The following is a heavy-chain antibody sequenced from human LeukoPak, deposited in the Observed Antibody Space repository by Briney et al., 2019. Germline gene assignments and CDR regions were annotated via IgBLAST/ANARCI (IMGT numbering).Heavy chain of an antibody. V-gene: IGHV4-4*09. CDR1: GGSISSYY. Sequence: SGTLSLTCTVSGGSISSYYWSWIRQPPGKGLEWIGYIYTSGSTNYNPSLKSRVTISVDTSKNQFSLKLSSVTAADTAVYYCARQGRIAAAGTISPTYYYYMDVWGKGTTVTVSS. J-gene: IGHJ6*03. D-gene: IGHD6-13*01. CDR3: ARQGRIAAAGTISPTYYYYMDV. CDR2: IYTSGST.